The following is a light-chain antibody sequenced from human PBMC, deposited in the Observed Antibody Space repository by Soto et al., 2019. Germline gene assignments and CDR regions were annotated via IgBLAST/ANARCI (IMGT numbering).Light chain of an antibody. CDR1: QSVSTN. V-gene: IGKV3-15*01. J-gene: IGKJ2*01. CDR3: QQYNNWPYT. CDR2: GAS. Sequence: EIVMTQSPATLSVPPGERATLSCRASQSVSTNLAWYQQRPGQAPRLLIYGASTRATAIPARFSGSGSGTEFTLTISSLQSEDFAVYYCQQYNNWPYTFGQGTKVEIK.